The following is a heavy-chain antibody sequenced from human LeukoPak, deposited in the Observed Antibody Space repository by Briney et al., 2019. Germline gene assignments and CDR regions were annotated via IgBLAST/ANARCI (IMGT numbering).Heavy chain of an antibody. CDR1: GGSISSYY. CDR3: ARAGLRYFDWTLDY. J-gene: IGHJ4*02. CDR2: VSYSGST. Sequence: SETLSLTCTVSGGSISSYYWSWIRQPPGKGLEWIGYVSYSGSTNYNPSLKSRVTISIDTSKSQFSLKLTSVTAADTAVYYCARAGLRYFDWTLDYWGQGTLVTVSS. V-gene: IGHV4-59*12. D-gene: IGHD3-9*01.